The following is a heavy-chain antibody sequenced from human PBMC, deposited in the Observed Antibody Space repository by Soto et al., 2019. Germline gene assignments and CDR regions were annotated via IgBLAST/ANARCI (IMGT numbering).Heavy chain of an antibody. CDR1: GFIFRGYA. CDR3: XXXXXXXXXWGNYRPFDY. Sequence: EAQLLESGGGLVQPGGSLRLSCTASGFIFRGYAMAWVRQAPGXGLECVATFSASGGNTYYXDSVKXXXTIXRDXXXXXXXXXXXXXXXXXXXXXXXXXXXXXXXXWGNYRPFDYWGQGTLVTVSS. D-gene: IGHD3-16*02. J-gene: IGHJ4*02. V-gene: IGHV3-23*01. CDR2: FSASGGNT.